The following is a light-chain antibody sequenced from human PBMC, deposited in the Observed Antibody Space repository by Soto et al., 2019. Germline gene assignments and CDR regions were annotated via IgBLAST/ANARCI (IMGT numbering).Light chain of an antibody. CDR3: QSFDSSLSGWV. CDR1: SSNIGAGYD. J-gene: IGLJ3*02. Sequence: SSNIGAGYDVHWYQQLPGTAPKLLVSGNTNRPSGVPDRFSGSKSGTSASLAITGLQAEDEADYYCQSFDSSLSGWVFGGGTQLTVL. V-gene: IGLV1-40*01. CDR2: GNT.